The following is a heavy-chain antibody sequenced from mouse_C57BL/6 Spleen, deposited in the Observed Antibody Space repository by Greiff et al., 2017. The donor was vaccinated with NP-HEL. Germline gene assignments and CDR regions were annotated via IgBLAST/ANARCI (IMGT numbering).Heavy chain of an antibody. V-gene: IGHV1-61*01. D-gene: IGHD2-4*01. CDR2: IYPSDSET. CDR3: AREGDMITRYFDY. Sequence: QVQLQQPGAELVRPGSSVKLSCKASGYTFTSYWMDWVKQRPGQGLEWIGNIYPSDSETHYNQKFKDKATLTVDKSSSTAYMQLSSLTSEDSAVYYCAREGDMITRYFDYWGQGTTLTVSS. CDR1: GYTFTSYW. J-gene: IGHJ2*01.